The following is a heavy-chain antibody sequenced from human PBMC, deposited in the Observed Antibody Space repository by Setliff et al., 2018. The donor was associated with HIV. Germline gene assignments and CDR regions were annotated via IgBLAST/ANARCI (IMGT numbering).Heavy chain of an antibody. CDR2: IIPIFGTA. J-gene: IGHJ6*03. CDR3: ARMLPPGGDYYYHYMDV. D-gene: IGHD2-15*01. Sequence: ASVKVSCKASGGTFSSYAISWVRQAPGQGLEWMGGIIPIFGTANYAQKFQGRVTITTDESTSTAYMELSSLRSEDTAVYYCARMLPPGGDYYYHYMDVWGKGTTVTVSS. V-gene: IGHV1-69*05. CDR1: GGTFSSYA.